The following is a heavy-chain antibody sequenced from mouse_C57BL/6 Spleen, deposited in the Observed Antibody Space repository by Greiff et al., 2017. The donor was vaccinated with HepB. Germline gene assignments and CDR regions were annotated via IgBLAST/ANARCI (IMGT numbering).Heavy chain of an antibody. V-gene: IGHV1-80*01. CDR2: IYPGDGDT. J-gene: IGHJ2*01. CDR3: ARGHYYGSSYCDY. CDR1: GYAFSSYW. D-gene: IGHD1-1*01. Sequence: VQLQQSGAELVKPGASVKISCKASGYAFSSYWMNWVKQRPGKGLEWIGQIYPGDGDTNYNGKFKGKATLTADKSSSTAYMQLSSLTSEDSAVYFCARGHYYGSSYCDYWGQGTTLTVSS.